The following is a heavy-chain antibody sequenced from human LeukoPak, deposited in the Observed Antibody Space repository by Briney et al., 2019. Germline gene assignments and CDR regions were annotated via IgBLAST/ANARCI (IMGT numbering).Heavy chain of an antibody. Sequence: GGSLRLSCAASGFTFSSYAMSWVRQAPGKGLEWVSAISGSGGSTYYADSVKGRFTISRDNSKNTPYLQMNSLRAEDTAVYYCAKDRSSGGIAAAGTLQHWGQGTLVTVSS. V-gene: IGHV3-23*01. D-gene: IGHD6-13*01. J-gene: IGHJ1*01. CDR2: ISGSGGST. CDR1: GFTFSSYA. CDR3: AKDRSSGGIAAAGTLQH.